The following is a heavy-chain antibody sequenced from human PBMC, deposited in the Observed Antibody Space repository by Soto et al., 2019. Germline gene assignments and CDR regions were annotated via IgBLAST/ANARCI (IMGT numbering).Heavy chain of an antibody. J-gene: IGHJ4*02. Sequence: EVQLLESGGGLAQPGGSLRLSCAASGFTFRNNVLSWARQAPGKGLDWVSGITGSGRDTYYAEPVKGRFTISRDNSKNMVVLQMNSLRAEDTALYYCAKNGLDNSPSAIDSWGPGTLVTVSS. CDR1: GFTFRNNV. CDR3: AKNGLDNSPSAIDS. CDR2: ITGSGRDT. D-gene: IGHD2-8*01. V-gene: IGHV3-23*01.